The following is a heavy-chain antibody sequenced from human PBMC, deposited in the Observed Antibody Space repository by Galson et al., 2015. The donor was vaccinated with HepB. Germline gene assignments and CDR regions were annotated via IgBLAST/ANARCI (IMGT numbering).Heavy chain of an antibody. CDR3: ARDTYYYDSSGTDY. CDR2: ISSTGTYI. CDR1: GFPFSKYT. D-gene: IGHD3-22*01. V-gene: IGHV3-21*01. Sequence: SLRLSCAASGFPFSKYTMNWVRQAPGKGLEWVSSISSTGTYIYSADSLKGRFTVSRDNAKNSLYLFMSSLRAEDTATYYCARDTYYYDSSGTDYWGQGTLVTVSS. J-gene: IGHJ4*02.